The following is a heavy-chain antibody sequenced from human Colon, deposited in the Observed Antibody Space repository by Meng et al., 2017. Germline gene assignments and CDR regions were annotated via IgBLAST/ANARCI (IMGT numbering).Heavy chain of an antibody. CDR3: ARSLRWGDWFDP. CDR2: ISYDGSNK. D-gene: IGHD4-23*01. Sequence: GGSLRLSCAASGFTFSSYAMHWVRQAPGKGLEWVAVISYDGSNKYYADSVKGRFTISRDNSKNTLYRQMNSMRAEDTAVYYWARSLRWGDWFDPWGQGTLVTVSS. CDR1: GFTFSSYA. V-gene: IGHV3-30*16. J-gene: IGHJ5*02.